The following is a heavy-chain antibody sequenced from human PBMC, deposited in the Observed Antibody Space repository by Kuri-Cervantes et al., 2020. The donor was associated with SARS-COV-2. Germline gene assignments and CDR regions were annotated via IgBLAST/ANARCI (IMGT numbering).Heavy chain of an antibody. J-gene: IGHJ6*03. CDR1: GGSISSYY. Sequence: GALRLSCTVSGGSISSYYWSWIRQPPGKGLEWIGYIYYSGSTNYNPSLKSRVTISVDTSKNQFSLKLSSVTAADTAVYYCARSGICSSTSCYTGKAYYYYYYMDVWGKGTTVTVSS. V-gene: IGHV4-59*01. CDR2: IYYSGST. CDR3: ARSGICSSTSCYTGKAYYYYYYMDV. D-gene: IGHD2-2*02.